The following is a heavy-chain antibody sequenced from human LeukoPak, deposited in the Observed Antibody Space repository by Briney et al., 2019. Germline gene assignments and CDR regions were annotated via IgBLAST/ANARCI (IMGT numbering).Heavy chain of an antibody. CDR2: INPSGGST. CDR3: ARDLGPVGAAFDY. Sequence: ASVKVSCKASGYTFTSYYMHWVRQAPGQGLEWMGIINPSGGSTSHAQKFQGRVTMTRDMSTSTVYMELSSLRSEDTAVYYCARDLGPVGAAFDYWGQGTLVTVSS. CDR1: GYTFTSYY. V-gene: IGHV1-46*01. D-gene: IGHD2-15*01. J-gene: IGHJ4*02.